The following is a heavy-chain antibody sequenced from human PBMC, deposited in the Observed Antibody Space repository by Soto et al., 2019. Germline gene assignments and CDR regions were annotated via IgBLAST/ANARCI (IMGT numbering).Heavy chain of an antibody. CDR3: ASQSSPCDYIWGSYRYTGVVDY. Sequence: SETLSLTCTVSGGSISSSSYYWGWIRQPPGKGLEWIGSIYYSGSTYYNPSLKSRVTISVDTSKNQFSLKLSSVTAADTAVYYCASQSSPCDYIWGSYRYTGVVDYWGQGTLVTV. CDR1: GGSISSSSYY. D-gene: IGHD3-16*02. V-gene: IGHV4-39*01. J-gene: IGHJ4*02. CDR2: IYYSGST.